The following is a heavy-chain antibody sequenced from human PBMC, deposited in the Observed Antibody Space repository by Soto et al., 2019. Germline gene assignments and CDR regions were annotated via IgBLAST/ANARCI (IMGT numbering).Heavy chain of an antibody. Sequence: QVHLVQSGAEVRNPGASVKVSCKTSGYTFSKFGISWVRQAHGQGLQWMGWITAFNGNTNYEERFQGRVTMTTDTSTSTAYMELRNLRSDDTAVYYCARDLGGVEVPGVTRADVWGQGTTVTVSS. J-gene: IGHJ6*02. V-gene: IGHV1-18*01. D-gene: IGHD2-15*01. CDR2: ITAFNGNT. CDR1: GYTFSKFG. CDR3: ARDLGGVEVPGVTRADV.